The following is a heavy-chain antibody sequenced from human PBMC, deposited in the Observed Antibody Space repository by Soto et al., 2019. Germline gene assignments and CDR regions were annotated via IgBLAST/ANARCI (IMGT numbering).Heavy chain of an antibody. Sequence: SVKVSCKASGDTFSSYAISWVRQAPGQGLEWMGGIIPFFDTANYAQQFQGRVTITADESTSTAYMELSSLRSEDTAVYYCARGPYDYVWGSDPPHFDYWGQGTLVTVSS. CDR2: IIPFFDTA. D-gene: IGHD3-16*02. J-gene: IGHJ4*02. CDR1: GDTFSSYA. CDR3: ARGPYDYVWGSDPPHFDY. V-gene: IGHV1-69*13.